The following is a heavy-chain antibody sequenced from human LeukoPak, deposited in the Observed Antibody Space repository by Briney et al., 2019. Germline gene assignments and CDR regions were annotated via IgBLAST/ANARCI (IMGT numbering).Heavy chain of an antibody. J-gene: IGHJ4*02. CDR3: AREVVSTPIAAGVVDY. CDR1: GYTFTGYY. CDR2: SNPNSGGT. V-gene: IGHV1-2*06. D-gene: IGHD6-13*01. Sequence: EASVKVSCKASGYTFTGYYMHWVRHAPRQGLEWIGRSNPNSGGTNYAQKFQGRVTMTRDTAISTAYMELSRLRSDDTAVYYCAREVVSTPIAAGVVDYWGQGTLVTVSS.